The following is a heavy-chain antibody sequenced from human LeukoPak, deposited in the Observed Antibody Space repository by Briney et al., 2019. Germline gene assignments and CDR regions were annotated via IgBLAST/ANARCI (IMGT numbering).Heavy chain of an antibody. Sequence: SVKVSCEASGGTFSSYAISWVRQAPGQGLEWMGRIIPILGIANYAQKFQGRVTITADKSTSTAYMELSSLRSEDTAVYYCARVSTGYYYYYGMDVWGQGTTVTVSS. CDR1: GGTFSSYA. CDR2: IIPILGIA. V-gene: IGHV1-69*04. J-gene: IGHJ6*02. D-gene: IGHD3-9*01. CDR3: ARVSTGYYYYYGMDV.